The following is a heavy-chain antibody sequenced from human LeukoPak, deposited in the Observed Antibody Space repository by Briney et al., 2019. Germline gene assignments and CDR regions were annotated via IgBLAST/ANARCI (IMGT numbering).Heavy chain of an antibody. J-gene: IGHJ4*02. CDR1: GFTFSSYG. V-gene: IGHV3-33*01. CDR3: ARDHEQQPLYYFDC. Sequence: GGSLRLSCAASGFTFSSYGMHWVRQAPGKGLEWVAVIWYDGSNKYYADSVKGRFTISRDNSKNTLYLQMNSLRAEDTAVYYCARDHEQQPLYYFDCWGQGTLVTVSS. D-gene: IGHD6-13*01. CDR2: IWYDGSNK.